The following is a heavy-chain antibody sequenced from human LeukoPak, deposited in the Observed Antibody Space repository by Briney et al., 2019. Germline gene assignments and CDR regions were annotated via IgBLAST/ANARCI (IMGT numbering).Heavy chain of an antibody. V-gene: IGHV3-53*01. Sequence: PGGSLTLSCAPSGFILSNNYMNRVRQPPRKGREWVAIIYSVGGTYLPDSVKGGSTISSDNPKNTLYLPMNSLSAHDTPVYYCAKAQGSSRWYYFGYWGKGTLVTV. J-gene: IGHJ4*02. CDR1: GFILSNNY. D-gene: IGHD6-13*01. CDR2: IYSVGGT. CDR3: AKAQGSSRWYYFGY.